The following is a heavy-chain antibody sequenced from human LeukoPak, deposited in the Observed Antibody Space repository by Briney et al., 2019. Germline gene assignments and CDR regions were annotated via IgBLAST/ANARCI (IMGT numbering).Heavy chain of an antibody. D-gene: IGHD6-6*01. CDR2: ISTSSANI. J-gene: IGHJ4*02. CDR3: ARDDGSYSSSSGGFDY. V-gene: IGHV3-11*06. CDR1: GFKFGDYF. Sequence: GSLRLSCAASGFKFGDYFMSWIRQSPEKGLQWVAFISTSSANIRYADFVKGRFTISRDNSKNTLYLQMNSLRAEDTAVYYCARDDGSYSSSSGGFDYWGQGTLVTVSS.